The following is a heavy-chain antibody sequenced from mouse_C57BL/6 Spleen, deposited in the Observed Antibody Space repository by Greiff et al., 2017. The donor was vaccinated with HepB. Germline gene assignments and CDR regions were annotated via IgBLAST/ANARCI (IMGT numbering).Heavy chain of an antibody. CDR3: ARSRVVPFAY. D-gene: IGHD1-1*01. CDR2: IDPSDSET. CDR1: GYTFTSYW. V-gene: IGHV1-52*01. Sequence: QVQLQQPGAELVRPGSSVKLSCKASGYTFTSYWMHWVKQRPIQGLEWIGNIDPSDSETHYNQKFKDKATLTVDKSSSTAYRQLSSLTSEDSAVYYCARSRVVPFAYWGQGTLVTVSA. J-gene: IGHJ3*01.